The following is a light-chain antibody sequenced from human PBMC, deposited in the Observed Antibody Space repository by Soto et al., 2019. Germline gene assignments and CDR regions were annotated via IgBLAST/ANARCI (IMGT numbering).Light chain of an antibody. CDR3: QQYKSFSPYT. CDR2: EAS. Sequence: DIQMTQSPSTLSASVGDRVTITCRASQSISSWLAWYQQKPGKAPNLLIYEASSVESGVPSRVSGSGSGTEFTLTISSLQPDDFATYYCQQYKSFSPYTFGQGTKLEIK. J-gene: IGKJ2*01. V-gene: IGKV1-5*03. CDR1: QSISSW.